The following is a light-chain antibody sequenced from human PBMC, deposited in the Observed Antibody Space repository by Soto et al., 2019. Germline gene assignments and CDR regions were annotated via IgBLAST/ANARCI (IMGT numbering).Light chain of an antibody. CDR1: SSNIGINT. CDR3: AAWDDSLNGPGA. Sequence: QSVLTQPPSASGTPGQRVTISCSGSSSNIGINTVNWYQQLPGTAPKLLIYSNNQRPSGVPDQFSGSKSGTSASLAISGLQSEDEADYYCAAWDDSLNGPGAFGTGTKVTVL. J-gene: IGLJ1*01. V-gene: IGLV1-44*01. CDR2: SNN.